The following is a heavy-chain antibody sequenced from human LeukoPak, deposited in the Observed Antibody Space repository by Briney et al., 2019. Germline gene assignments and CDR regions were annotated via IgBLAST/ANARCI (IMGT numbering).Heavy chain of an antibody. Sequence: SETLSLTCAVYGGSFSGYYWSWIRQPPGKGLEWIGEINHSGSTNYNPSLKSRVTISVDTSKNQFSLKLSSVTAADTAVYYCARDPGRIAVAGPTGYYFDYWGRGTLVTVSS. D-gene: IGHD6-19*01. J-gene: IGHJ4*02. CDR1: GGSFSGYY. V-gene: IGHV4-34*01. CDR3: ARDPGRIAVAGPTGYYFDY. CDR2: INHSGST.